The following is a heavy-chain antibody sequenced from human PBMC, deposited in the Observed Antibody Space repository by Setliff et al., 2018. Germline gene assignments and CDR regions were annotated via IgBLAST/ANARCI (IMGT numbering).Heavy chain of an antibody. D-gene: IGHD2-2*03. CDR2: IYTSWST. V-gene: IGHV4-61*09. J-gene: IGHJ6*03. CDR1: DDSISSRRYY. Sequence: SETLSLTCTVSDDSISSRRYYWGWFRQPAGKELEWIGQIYTSWSTNYNPSLKSRITMSIDTSMNQFYRKVNSVTAADTAVYFCARGITWGGYWGQSPHYLGVWGKGTTVTVSS. CDR3: ARGITWGGYWGQSPHYLGV.